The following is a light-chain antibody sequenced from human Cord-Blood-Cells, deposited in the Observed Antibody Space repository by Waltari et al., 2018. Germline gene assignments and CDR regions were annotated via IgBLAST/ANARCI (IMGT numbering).Light chain of an antibody. V-gene: IGKV3-20*01. CDR2: GAS. J-gene: IGKJ4*01. CDR3: QQYGSSPPLT. CDR1: QSVSSSY. Sequence: ELVLTQSPGTLSLSPGERATLSCRASQSVSSSYLAWYQQKPAQAPRLLIYGASSRATGIPDRFSGSGSATDFTLTISRLEPEDFAVYYCQQYGSSPPLTFGGGTKVEIK.